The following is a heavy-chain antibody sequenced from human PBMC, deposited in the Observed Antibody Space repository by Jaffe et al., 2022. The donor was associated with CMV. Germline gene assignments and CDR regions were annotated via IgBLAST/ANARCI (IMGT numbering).Heavy chain of an antibody. CDR2: IIPILGIA. Sequence: QVQLVQSGAEVKKPGSSVKVSCKASGGTFSSYAISWVRQAPGQGLEWMGRIIPILGIANYAQKFQGRVTITADKSTSTAYMELSSLRSEDTAVYYCARQVTKEGFTIDYWGQGTLVTVSS. J-gene: IGHJ4*02. CDR3: ARQVTKEGFTIDY. CDR1: GGTFSSYA. V-gene: IGHV1-69*09. D-gene: IGHD4-17*01.